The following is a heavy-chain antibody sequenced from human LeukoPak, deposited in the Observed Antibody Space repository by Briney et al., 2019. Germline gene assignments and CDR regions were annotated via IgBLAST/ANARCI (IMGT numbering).Heavy chain of an antibody. J-gene: IGHJ4*02. Sequence: PGGSLRLSCAASGFPFSSYSMTWVRQAPGKGLEWVANIKPDGTTKFYVDPVKGRFTISRDNALNSLYLQMNSLRAEDTAIYYCARSIPYGTTWYGRSDYWGQGTLVTASS. V-gene: IGHV3-7*03. D-gene: IGHD6-13*01. CDR1: GFPFSSYS. CDR2: IKPDGTTK. CDR3: ARSIPYGTTWYGRSDY.